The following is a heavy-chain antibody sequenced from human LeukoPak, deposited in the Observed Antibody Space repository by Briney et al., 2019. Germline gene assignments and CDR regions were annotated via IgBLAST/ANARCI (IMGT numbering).Heavy chain of an antibody. D-gene: IGHD1-26*01. V-gene: IGHV4-4*07. CDR2: IYASGST. J-gene: IGHJ4*02. CDR3: ASYSGSNAYYVY. CDR1: GGSIISYF. Sequence: PSETLSLTCTVSGGSIISYFWSWIRQPAGKGLEWIGRIYASGSTNYNPSLKSRVTMSVDTSKNQFSLKLSSVTAADTAVYYCASYSGSNAYYVYWGQGTLVTVSS.